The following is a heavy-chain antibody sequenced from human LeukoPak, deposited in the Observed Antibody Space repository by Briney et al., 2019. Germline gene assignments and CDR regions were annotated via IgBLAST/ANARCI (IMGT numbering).Heavy chain of an antibody. V-gene: IGHV4-59*11. CDR3: ASSMATSPFDY. J-gene: IGHJ4*02. CDR1: GGSISSHY. Sequence: SETLSLTCTVSGGSISSHYWSWIRQPPGKGLEWIGYIYYSGSTNYNPSLKSRVTISVDTSKNQFSLKLSSVTAADTAVYYCASSMATSPFDYWGQGTLVTVSS. CDR2: IYYSGST. D-gene: IGHD5-24*01.